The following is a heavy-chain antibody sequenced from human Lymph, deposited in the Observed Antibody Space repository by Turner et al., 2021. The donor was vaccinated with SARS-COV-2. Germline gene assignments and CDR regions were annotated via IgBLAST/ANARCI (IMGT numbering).Heavy chain of an antibody. J-gene: IGHJ6*02. CDR3: ARDLQLYGMDV. CDR2: IYSGGST. CDR1: GLTVSSNY. D-gene: IGHD1-1*01. V-gene: IGHV3-53*02. Sequence: EVQLVETGGGLIQPGGSLRLSCAASGLTVSSNYMTWVRQAPGKGLEWVSLIYSGGSTYYADSVKGRFTISRDNSKNTLYLQMNSLRAEDTAIYYCARDLQLYGMDVWGQGTTVTVSS.